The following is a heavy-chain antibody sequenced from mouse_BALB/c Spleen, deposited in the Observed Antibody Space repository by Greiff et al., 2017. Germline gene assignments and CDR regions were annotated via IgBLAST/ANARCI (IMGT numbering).Heavy chain of an antibody. V-gene: IGHV14-3*02. J-gene: IGHJ4*01. CDR3: VTNYYAMDY. CDR2: IDPANGNT. CDR1: GFNFKDTY. Sequence: EVQLQQSGAELVKPGASVKLSCTASGFNFKDTYMHWVKQRPEQGLEWIGRIDPANGNTKYDPKFQGKATITADTSSNTAYLQLSSLTSEDTAVYYCVTNYYAMDYWGQGTSVTVSS.